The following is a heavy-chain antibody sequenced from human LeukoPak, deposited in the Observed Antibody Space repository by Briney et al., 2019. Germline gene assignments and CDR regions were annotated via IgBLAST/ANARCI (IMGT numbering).Heavy chain of an antibody. Sequence: GGSLRLSCAASGFTFSNAWMSWVRQAPGKGLEWVGRIKSKTDGGTTDYAAPVKGRFTISRDDSKSTLYLQMNSLKTEDTAVYYCTTRLYYYDSSGQALFDYWGQGTLVTVSS. V-gene: IGHV3-15*01. CDR2: IKSKTDGGTT. D-gene: IGHD3-22*01. CDR3: TTRLYYYDSSGQALFDY. J-gene: IGHJ4*02. CDR1: GFTFSNAW.